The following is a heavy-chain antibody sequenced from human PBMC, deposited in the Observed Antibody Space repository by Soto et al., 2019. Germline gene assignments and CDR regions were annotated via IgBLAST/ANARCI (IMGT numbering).Heavy chain of an antibody. D-gene: IGHD4-17*01. CDR3: ARTPTTVTPPYYYYGMDV. Sequence: QVTLKESGPVLVKPTETLTLTCTVSGFSLSNARMGVSWIRQPPGKALEWLAHIFSNDEKSYSTSLKSRLTISKDXXKXQXALTMTNIDPVDTATYYCARTPTTVTPPYYYYGMDVWGQGTTVTVSS. CDR2: IFSNDEK. CDR1: GFSLSNARMG. V-gene: IGHV2-26*01. J-gene: IGHJ6*02.